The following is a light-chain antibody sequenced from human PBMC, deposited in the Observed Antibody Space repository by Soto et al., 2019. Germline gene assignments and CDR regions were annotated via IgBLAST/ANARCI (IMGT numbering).Light chain of an antibody. V-gene: IGKV1-39*01. Sequence: DIQMTQSPSSLSASVGTRATITSGASQSISSYLNWYQQKPGKAPKLLIYAASSLQSGVPSRFSGSGSGTDFTLTISSLQPEDFATYYCQQSYSTSWTFGQGTKVDTK. CDR2: AAS. CDR1: QSISSY. CDR3: QQSYSTSWT. J-gene: IGKJ1*01.